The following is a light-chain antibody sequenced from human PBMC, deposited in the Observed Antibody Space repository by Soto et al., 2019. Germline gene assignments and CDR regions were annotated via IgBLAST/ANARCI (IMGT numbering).Light chain of an antibody. CDR2: EGS. Sequence: QSALTQPASVSGSPGQSITISCTGTSSDVGSYNLVSWYQQHPGQAPKLMIYEGSKRPSGVSNRFSGSQSGNTAYLTISGLQAEDEADYYCCSYAGSSTLVFVGGTKLTVL. CDR1: SSDVGSYNL. V-gene: IGLV2-23*01. J-gene: IGLJ2*01. CDR3: CSYAGSSTLV.